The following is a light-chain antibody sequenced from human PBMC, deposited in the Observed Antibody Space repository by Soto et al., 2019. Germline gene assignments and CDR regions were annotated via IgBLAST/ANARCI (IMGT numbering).Light chain of an antibody. CDR2: DVN. Sequence: QSALTQPASMSGSPGQSITISCTGTSSDVGGYNYVSWYRQHPGKAPKHIIYDVNNRPSGVSNRFSGSKSGNTASLTISGLQAEDEADYYCSSHSSSSTLVVFGGGTKLTVL. J-gene: IGLJ2*01. CDR1: SSDVGGYNY. CDR3: SSHSSSSTLVV. V-gene: IGLV2-14*03.